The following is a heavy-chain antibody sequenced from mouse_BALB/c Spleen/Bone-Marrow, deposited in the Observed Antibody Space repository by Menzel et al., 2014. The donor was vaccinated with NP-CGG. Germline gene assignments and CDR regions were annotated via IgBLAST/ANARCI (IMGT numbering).Heavy chain of an antibody. CDR2: IYPGDGDT. D-gene: IGHD1-1*01. CDR3: ASGSSSFAY. J-gene: IGHJ3*01. V-gene: IGHV1-82*01. CDR1: GYAFSSSW. Sequence: LQESGPELVKPGASVKISCKASGYAFSSSWMNWVKQRPGQGLEGIGRIYPGDGDTNYDGKFKGKAILTADKSSSTAYMQLSSLTSVDSAVYFCASGSSSFAYWGQGTLVTVSA.